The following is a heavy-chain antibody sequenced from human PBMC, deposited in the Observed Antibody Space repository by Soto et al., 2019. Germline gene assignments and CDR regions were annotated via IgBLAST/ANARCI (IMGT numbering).Heavy chain of an antibody. CDR2: IYYNVNT. CDR1: GGSISSYY. D-gene: IGHD3-9*01. V-gene: IGHV4-59*08. CDR3: TSYDTLTGSTAY. J-gene: IGHJ4*02. Sequence: PSETLSLTCTVSGGSISSYYWSWIRQPPGKGLEWIGYIYYNVNTNYNPSLKSRVTISVDTSKNQFSLKLSSVTAADTAVYYCTSYDTLTGSTAYWGQGTLVTVSS.